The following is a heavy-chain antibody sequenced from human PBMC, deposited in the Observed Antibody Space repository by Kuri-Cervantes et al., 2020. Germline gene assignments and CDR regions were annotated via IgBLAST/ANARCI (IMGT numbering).Heavy chain of an antibody. CDR1: GFTFSNYA. D-gene: IGHD4-17*01. CDR2: ISGSGGSS. Sequence: GESLKISCAASGFTFSNYAMSWVRQAPGKGLEWVSSISGSGGSSYHAVSVKGRFTISRDNSKNTLYLQMNSLRAEDTAVYYCARDPTVTTWWDAFDIWDQGTMVTVSS. V-gene: IGHV3-23*01. J-gene: IGHJ3*02. CDR3: ARDPTVTTWWDAFDI.